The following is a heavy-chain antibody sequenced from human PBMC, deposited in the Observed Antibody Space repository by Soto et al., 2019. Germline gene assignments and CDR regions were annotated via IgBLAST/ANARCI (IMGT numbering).Heavy chain of an antibody. CDR2: ISSNGVGT. CDR1: GFTLSGYA. D-gene: IGHD6-6*01. Sequence: GGSLRLSCAASGFTLSGYAMDWVRQAPGKGLEYVSGISSNGVGTYYANSMQGRFTISRDNSKNTVYLQMGSLRSDDMAVYYCASRARPDFYYMDVWGKGTTVTVSS. CDR3: ASRARPDFYYMDV. V-gene: IGHV3-64*01. J-gene: IGHJ6*03.